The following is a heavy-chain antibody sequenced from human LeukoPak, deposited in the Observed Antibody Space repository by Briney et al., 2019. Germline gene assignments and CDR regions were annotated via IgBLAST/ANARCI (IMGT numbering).Heavy chain of an antibody. J-gene: IGHJ4*02. V-gene: IGHV3-21*01. D-gene: IGHD2-15*01. CDR1: GFTFGSYS. Sequence: PGGSLRLSCAASGFTFGSYSLNWVRQAPGKGLEWVSSISSSSSYIHYADSVKGRFSISRDNAKNSLYLQMHSLSAEDTAVYYCARDPGYCTASTCYSMPFDNWGQGTLVTVSS. CDR3: ARDPGYCTASTCYSMPFDN. CDR2: ISSSSSYI.